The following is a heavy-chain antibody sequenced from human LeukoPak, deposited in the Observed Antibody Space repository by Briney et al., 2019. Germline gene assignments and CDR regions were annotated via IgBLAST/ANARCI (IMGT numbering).Heavy chain of an antibody. D-gene: IGHD2-15*01. V-gene: IGHV3-30-3*01. J-gene: IGHJ6*02. CDR3: ARGLAVVGGNYYYYGMDV. CDR1: GFTFGSYA. CDR2: ISYDGSNK. Sequence: GSLRLSCAASGFTFGSYAMHWVRQAPGRGLEWVAVISYDGSNKYYADSVKGRFTISRDNSKNTLYLQMNSLRAEDTAVYYCARGLAVVGGNYYYYGMDVWGQGTTVTVSS.